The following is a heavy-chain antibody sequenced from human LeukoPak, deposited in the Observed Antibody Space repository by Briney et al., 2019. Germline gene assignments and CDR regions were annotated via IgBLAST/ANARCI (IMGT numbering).Heavy chain of an antibody. J-gene: IGHJ4*02. V-gene: IGHV6-1*01. CDR2: TYHWSKWFN. Sequence: SQTLSLTCAISGDSVTSGIWNWIRQSPSRGLEWLGRTYHWSKWFNDYAVSVESRMTINADTSRNQFSLQLNSVTPEDTAVYYCARDLLGSRGEFDYWGQGTLVTVSS. D-gene: IGHD3-16*01. CDR3: ARDLLGSRGEFDY. CDR1: GDSVTSGI.